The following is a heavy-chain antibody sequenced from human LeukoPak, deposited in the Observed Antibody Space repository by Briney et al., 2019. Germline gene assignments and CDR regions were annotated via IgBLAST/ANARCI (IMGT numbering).Heavy chain of an antibody. V-gene: IGHV1-2*02. CDR3: AGGNIATRRGENWFDP. D-gene: IGHD6-6*01. CDR2: INSDSGGT. Sequence: GASVKVSCKASGYTFTGDFIHWVRQAPGQGLEWMGWINSDSGGTNYARKFQGRVTMTGDTSISTAYMELSSLRSDDTAVFYCAGGNIATRRGENWFDPWGQGTLVTVSS. J-gene: IGHJ5*02. CDR1: GYTFTGDF.